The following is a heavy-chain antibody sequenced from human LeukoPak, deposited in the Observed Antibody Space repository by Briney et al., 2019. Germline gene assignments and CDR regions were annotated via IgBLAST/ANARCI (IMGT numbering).Heavy chain of an antibody. CDR1: GGSISSYY. CDR3: ARAFRGGYYMDV. CDR2: LYSSGST. Sequence: SETLCLTCTVSGGSISSYYWSWIRQPPGKGLEWIGYLYSSGSTNYNPSLESRVTITEDTSKNQLSLRLNSVTAADTAAYYCARAFRGGYYMDVWGKGTTVSVSS. J-gene: IGHJ6*03. D-gene: IGHD3-16*01. V-gene: IGHV4-59*01.